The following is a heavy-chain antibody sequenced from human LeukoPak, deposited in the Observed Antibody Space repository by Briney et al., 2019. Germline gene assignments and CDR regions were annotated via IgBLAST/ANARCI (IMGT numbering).Heavy chain of an antibody. CDR1: GFTFSSYG. CDR3: AKDPSKIAADFLSLFDY. D-gene: IGHD6-13*01. Sequence: GGSLRLSCAASGFTFSSYGMHWVRQAPGKGLEWVAFIRYDGSNKYYADSVKGRFTISRDNSKNTLYLQMNSLRAEDTAVYYCAKDPSKIAADFLSLFDYWGQGTLVTVSS. V-gene: IGHV3-30*02. CDR2: IRYDGSNK. J-gene: IGHJ4*02.